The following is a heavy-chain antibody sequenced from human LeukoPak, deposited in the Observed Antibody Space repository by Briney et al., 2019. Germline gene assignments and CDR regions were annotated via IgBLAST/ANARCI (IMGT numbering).Heavy chain of an antibody. CDR1: GFTFSSYW. D-gene: IGHD6-13*01. Sequence: GGSLRLSCAASGFTFSSYWMSWVRQAPGKGLEWVANIKQDGSEKYYVDSVKVRLTISRDNAKNSLYLQMNSLRAEDTAVYYCARDPSDSSSWYWNYWGQGTLVTVSS. CDR2: IKQDGSEK. CDR3: ARDPSDSSSWYWNY. V-gene: IGHV3-7*01. J-gene: IGHJ4*02.